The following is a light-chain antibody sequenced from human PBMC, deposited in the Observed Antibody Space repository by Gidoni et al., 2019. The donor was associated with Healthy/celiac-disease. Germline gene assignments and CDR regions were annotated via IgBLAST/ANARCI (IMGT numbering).Light chain of an antibody. CDR1: QSISSY. V-gene: IGKV1-39*01. Sequence: DIQMTQFPSSLSASVGDRVTITCRASQSISSYLNWYQQKPGKAPKLLIYAASSLQSGVPSRFSGSGSGTDFTLTISSRQPEDFATYYCQQSYSTPPYTFGQGTKLEIK. CDR2: AAS. J-gene: IGKJ2*01. CDR3: QQSYSTPPYT.